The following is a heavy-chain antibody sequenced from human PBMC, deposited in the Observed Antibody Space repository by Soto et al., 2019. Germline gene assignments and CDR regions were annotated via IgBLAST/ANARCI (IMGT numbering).Heavy chain of an antibody. CDR2: IIPIFGTA. D-gene: IGHD2-2*01. V-gene: IGHV1-69*06. Sequence: GASVKVSCKASGGTFSSYAISWVRQAPGQGLEWMGGIIPIFGTANYAQKFEGRVTITADKSTGKAYMELSSLRTGDTAVYYCARGGGVVPAARARQDDAFDIWGQGTMVTVSS. CDR3: ARGGGVVPAARARQDDAFDI. J-gene: IGHJ3*02. CDR1: GGTFSSYA.